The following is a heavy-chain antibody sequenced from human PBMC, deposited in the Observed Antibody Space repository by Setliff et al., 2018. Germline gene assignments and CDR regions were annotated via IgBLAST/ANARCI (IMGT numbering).Heavy chain of an antibody. V-gene: IGHV4-39*07. CDR3: AREVAGTYHYFDP. CDR1: GDSISSTYYY. CDR2: ISFGGNT. D-gene: IGHD6-19*01. Sequence: SETLSLTCTVSGDSISSTYYYWGWIRQPPGKGLEWIGSISFGGNTYYNPSLKSRVTISLDTSKNQFSLKLNSVTAADTALYFCAREVAGTYHYFDPWGQETLVTVSS. J-gene: IGHJ5*02.